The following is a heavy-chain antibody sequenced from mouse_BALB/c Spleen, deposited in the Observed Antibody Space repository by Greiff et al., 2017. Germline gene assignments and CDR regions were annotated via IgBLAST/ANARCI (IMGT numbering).Heavy chain of an antibody. CDR3: ALYYYAMDY. CDR1: GYNFTSYW. D-gene: IGHD1-1*01. Sequence: QVQLQQSGAELVKPGASVKLSCKASGYNFTSYWINWVKLRPGQGLEWIGDIYPGSGSTNYNEKFKSKATLTVDTSSSTAYMQLSSLASEDSALYYCALYYYAMDYWGQGTSVTVSS. CDR2: IYPGSGST. J-gene: IGHJ4*01. V-gene: IGHV1-55*01.